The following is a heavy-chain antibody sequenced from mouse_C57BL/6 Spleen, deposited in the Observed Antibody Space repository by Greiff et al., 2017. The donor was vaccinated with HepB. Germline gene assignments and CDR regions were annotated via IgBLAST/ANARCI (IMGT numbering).Heavy chain of an antibody. J-gene: IGHJ3*01. CDR2: IDPSDSET. D-gene: IGHD2-4*01. V-gene: IGHV1-52*01. Sequence: QVQLQQPGAELVRPGSSVKLSCKASGYTFTSYWMHWVKQRPIQGLEWIGNIDPSDSETHYNQKFKDKATLTVDKSSSTAYMQLSSLTSEDSAVYYCASSGNDYDGGAWFAYWGQGTLVTVSA. CDR3: ASSGNDYDGGAWFAY. CDR1: GYTFTSYW.